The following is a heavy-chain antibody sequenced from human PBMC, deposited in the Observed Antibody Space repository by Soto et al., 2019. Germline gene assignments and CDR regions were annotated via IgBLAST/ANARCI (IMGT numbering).Heavy chain of an antibody. CDR1: GYTFTGYY. CDR2: INAGNGNT. CDR3: ARTGGLDFWSGYYSFDY. J-gene: IGHJ4*02. V-gene: IGHV1-3*01. Sequence: ASVKVSCKASGYTFTGYYMHWVRQAPGQGLEWMGWINAGNGNTKYSQKFQGRVTITRDTSASTAYMELSSLRSEDTAVYYCARTGGLDFWSGYYSFDYWGQGTLVTVSS. D-gene: IGHD3-3*01.